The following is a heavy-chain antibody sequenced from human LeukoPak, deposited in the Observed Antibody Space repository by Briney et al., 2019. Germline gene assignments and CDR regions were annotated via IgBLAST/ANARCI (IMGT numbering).Heavy chain of an antibody. Sequence: ASVKLSCKASGDTFTAYYMNWLRQPPGQGLEWMEWINPQSGDTHYAQNFQGRVTMTRDKAISTAYMELTRRRADDTAVYYWARDGSSFDYWGQGTLVSVCS. CDR3: ARDGSSFDY. CDR2: INPQSGDT. V-gene: IGHV1-2*02. J-gene: IGHJ4*02. CDR1: GDTFTAYY. D-gene: IGHD6-6*01.